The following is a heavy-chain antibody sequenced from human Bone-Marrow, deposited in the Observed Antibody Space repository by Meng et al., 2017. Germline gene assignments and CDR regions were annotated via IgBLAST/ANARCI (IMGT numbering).Heavy chain of an antibody. Sequence: SETLSLTCTVSGGSISTYYWTWIRQPPGKELEWIGYIYYSGSTNYNPSLKSRVTISVDTSKKQFSLKLSSVTAADTAVYYCARGPTTMAHDFDYWGQGTLVTVAS. CDR3: ARGPTTMAHDFDY. CDR2: IYYSGST. D-gene: IGHD4-11*01. J-gene: IGHJ4*02. CDR1: GGSISTYY. V-gene: IGHV4-59*01.